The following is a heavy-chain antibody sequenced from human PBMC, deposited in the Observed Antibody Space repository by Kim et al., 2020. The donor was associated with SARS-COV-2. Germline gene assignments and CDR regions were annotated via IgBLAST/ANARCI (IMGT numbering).Heavy chain of an antibody. CDR1: GFTFSNYG. Sequence: GGSLRLSCVASGFTFSNYGMHWVRQAPGKGLVWVARTDTDGRITNYADFVEGRFTISRDNARDTLYLQLNSLRVEDTAVYYCAKDLSGRQDMWGQGTMVTVSS. D-gene: IGHD3-3*02. J-gene: IGHJ3*02. CDR2: TDTDGRIT. V-gene: IGHV3-74*01. CDR3: AKDLSGRQDM.